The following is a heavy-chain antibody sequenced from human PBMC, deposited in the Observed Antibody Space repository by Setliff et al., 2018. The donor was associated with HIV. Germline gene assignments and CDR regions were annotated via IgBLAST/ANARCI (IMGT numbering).Heavy chain of an antibody. CDR1: GFTFSSNA. V-gene: IGHV3-23*01. Sequence: PGGSLRLSCAASGFTFSSNAMSWVRQAPGKGLEWVSTISTSGANTYDADSMKGRFTISRDNSKNTLYLQMNSLTAEDTAVYYCARENYYVIEYWGQGTLVTVSS. CDR2: ISTSGANT. J-gene: IGHJ4*02. CDR3: ARENYYVIEY. D-gene: IGHD3-10*02.